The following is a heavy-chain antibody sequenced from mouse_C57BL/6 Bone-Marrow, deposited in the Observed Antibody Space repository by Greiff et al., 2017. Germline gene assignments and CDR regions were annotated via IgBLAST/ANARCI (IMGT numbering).Heavy chain of an antibody. V-gene: IGHV5-4*03. CDR2: ISDGGSYT. CDR1: GFTFSSYA. D-gene: IGHD2-2*01. CDR3: ARGEEVWLRRNWYFDV. Sequence: EVKVEESGGGLVKPGGSLKLSCAASGFTFSSYAMSWVRQTPEKRLEWVATISDGGSYTYYPDNVKGRFTISRDNAKNNLYLQMSHLKSEDTAMYYCARGEEVWLRRNWYFDVWGTGTTVTVSS. J-gene: IGHJ1*03.